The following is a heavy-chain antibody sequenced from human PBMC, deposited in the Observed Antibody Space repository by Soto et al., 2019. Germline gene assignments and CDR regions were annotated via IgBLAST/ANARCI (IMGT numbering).Heavy chain of an antibody. D-gene: IGHD4-17*01. CDR2: IYHSEST. CDR3: ARAVGGRLPFDY. J-gene: IGHJ4*02. CDR1: GGSISSGGYS. Sequence: SETLSLTCAVSGGSISSGGYSWSWIRQPPGKGLEWIGYIYHSESTYYNPSLKSRVTISVDRSKNQFSLKLSSVTAADTAVYYCARAVGGRLPFDYWGQGTLVTVSS. V-gene: IGHV4-30-2*01.